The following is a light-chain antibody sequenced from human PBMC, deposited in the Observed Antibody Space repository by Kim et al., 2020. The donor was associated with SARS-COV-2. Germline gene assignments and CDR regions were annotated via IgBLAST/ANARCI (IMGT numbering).Light chain of an antibody. CDR2: DVY. CDR1: SSDVGGYGL. Sequence: GHSVTISRTGTSSDVGGYGLVSWYQQFPGKAPKLIIYDVYNRPSAVPDRFSGSKSGNTASLTISGLQTEDEADYYCCSYAGSFSWVFGGGTQLTVL. J-gene: IGLJ3*02. V-gene: IGLV2-11*01. CDR3: CSYAGSFSWV.